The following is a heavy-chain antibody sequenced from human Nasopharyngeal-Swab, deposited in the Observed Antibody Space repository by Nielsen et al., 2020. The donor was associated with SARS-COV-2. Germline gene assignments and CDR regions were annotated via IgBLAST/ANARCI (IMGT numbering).Heavy chain of an antibody. V-gene: IGHV4-34*01. CDR2: INHSGST. CDR3: ASSQMTTVTTRTRAWGY. Sequence: SEPLSLTCAVYGGSFSGYYWSWIRQPPGKGLEWIGEINHSGSTNYNPSLKSRVTISVDTSKNQFSLKLSSVTAADTAVYYCASSQMTTVTTRTRAWGYWGQGTLVTVSS. J-gene: IGHJ4*02. D-gene: IGHD4-17*01. CDR1: GGSFSGYY.